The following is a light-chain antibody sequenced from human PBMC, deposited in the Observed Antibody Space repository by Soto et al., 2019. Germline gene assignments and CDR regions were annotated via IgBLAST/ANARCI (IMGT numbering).Light chain of an antibody. CDR3: QQYNSYSLT. CDR1: QSISSW. V-gene: IGKV1-5*03. J-gene: IGKJ4*01. Sequence: DIQMTQSPSTLSASVGDRVTLTCRASQSISSWLAWYQQKPGKAPKLLIYKASNLQSGVSSRFSGSGSGTEFTLTISSLQPDDFATYYCQQYNSYSLTFGGGTKVDIK. CDR2: KAS.